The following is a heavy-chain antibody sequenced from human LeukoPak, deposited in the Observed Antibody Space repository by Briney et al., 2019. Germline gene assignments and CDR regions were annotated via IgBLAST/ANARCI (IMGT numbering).Heavy chain of an antibody. CDR3: VSLRGSTVRDSFYL. CDR2: IKKDGSIE. CDR1: GLALDIYC. D-gene: IGHD3-10*01. Sequence: GVSVRLLCAAWGLALDIYCIMWLPQSPEKGGEGVANIKKDGSIEQYVDAVRGRFTVSRENAKNSLYLQLTSLRADDTAVYYCVSLRGSTVRDSFYLWGEGTIVTVSS. J-gene: IGHJ3*01. V-gene: IGHV3-7*01.